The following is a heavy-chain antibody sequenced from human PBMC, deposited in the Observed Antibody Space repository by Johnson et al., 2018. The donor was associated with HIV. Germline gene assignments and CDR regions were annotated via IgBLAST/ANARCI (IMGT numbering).Heavy chain of an antibody. V-gene: IGHV3-30*02. CDR1: GFTFSSYG. CDR3: AKDKLLWVGEFTEGANAFDM. D-gene: IGHD3-10*01. CDR2: IWYDGSNK. J-gene: IGHJ3*02. Sequence: VQLVESGGGVVQPGGSLRLSCAASGFTFSSYGMHWVRQAPGKGLEWVAVIWYDGSNKYYEDSVTGRFTISRDNSRNTMYLQMSSLRAEDTAVYYCAKDKLLWVGEFTEGANAFDMWGQGTMVTVSS.